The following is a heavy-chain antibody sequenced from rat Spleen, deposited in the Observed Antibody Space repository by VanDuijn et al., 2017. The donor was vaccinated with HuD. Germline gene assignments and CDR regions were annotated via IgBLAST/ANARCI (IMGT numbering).Heavy chain of an antibody. J-gene: IGHJ3*01. Sequence: EVQLVESGGGLLQPGRSLKLSCTASGFTFINFVMAWVRQAPTKGLEWVASITHSGGLTFYRDSVKGRFTISKDNTKSTLYLQMDSPRSEDTATYYCTTINYGGFAYWGQGTLVTVSS. V-gene: IGHV5S23*01. CDR1: GFTFINFV. D-gene: IGHD1-11*01. CDR3: TTINYGGFAY. CDR2: ITHSGGLT.